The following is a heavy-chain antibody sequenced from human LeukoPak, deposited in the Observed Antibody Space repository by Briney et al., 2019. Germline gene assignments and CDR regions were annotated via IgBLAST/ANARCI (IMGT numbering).Heavy chain of an antibody. Sequence: GGSLRLSCAASGFTFSSYAMSWVRQAPGKGLEWVANINQDGSKKFYVDSVKGRFTISRDNAKNALYLQMNSLRAEDTGVYFCARGQTLTFWGQGTLVTASS. J-gene: IGHJ4*02. CDR1: GFTFSSYA. V-gene: IGHV3-7*01. CDR2: INQDGSKK. CDR3: ARGQTLTF.